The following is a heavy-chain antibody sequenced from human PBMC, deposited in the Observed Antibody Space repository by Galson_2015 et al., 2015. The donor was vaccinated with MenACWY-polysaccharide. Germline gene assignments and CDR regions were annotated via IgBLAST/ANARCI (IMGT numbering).Heavy chain of an antibody. CDR3: VRDTEGSDY. V-gene: IGHV3-30-3*01. CDR2: ISSDGDDK. J-gene: IGHJ4*02. D-gene: IGHD1-26*01. CDR1: GFNFNIHT. Sequence: SLRLSCAAAGFNFNIHTMHWVRQAPGKGLEWVALISSDGDDKYYADSVKGRFTISRDNHKNMVFLEMNSLRAEDTAVYYCVRDTEGSDYWGQGTLVT.